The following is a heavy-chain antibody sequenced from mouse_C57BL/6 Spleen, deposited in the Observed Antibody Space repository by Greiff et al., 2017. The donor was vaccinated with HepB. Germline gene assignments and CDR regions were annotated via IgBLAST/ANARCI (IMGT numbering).Heavy chain of an antibody. CDR2: IHPNSGST. CDR3: ARMDYYGSRGFAY. D-gene: IGHD1-1*01. CDR1: GYTFTSYW. V-gene: IGHV1-64*01. J-gene: IGHJ3*01. Sequence: QVQLQQPGAELVKPGASVKLSCKASGYTFTSYWMHWVKQRPGQGLEWIGMIHPNSGSTNYNEKFKSKATLTVDKSSSTAYMQLSSLTSEDSAVYYCARMDYYGSRGFAYWGQGTLVTVSA.